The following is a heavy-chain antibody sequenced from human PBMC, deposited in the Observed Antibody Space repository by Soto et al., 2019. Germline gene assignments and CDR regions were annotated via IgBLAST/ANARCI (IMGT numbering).Heavy chain of an antibody. CDR2: IYYSGST. D-gene: IGHD6-13*01. CDR1: GGSISSGGYY. V-gene: IGHV4-31*03. Sequence: TLSLTCTVSGGSISSGGYYWSWIRQHPGKCLEWIGYIYYSGSTYYNPSLKSRVTISVDTSKNQFSLKLSSVTAADTAVYYCARGIAAAGLYYYYYYGMDVWGQGTTVTVYS. CDR3: ARGIAAAGLYYYYYYGMDV. J-gene: IGHJ6*02.